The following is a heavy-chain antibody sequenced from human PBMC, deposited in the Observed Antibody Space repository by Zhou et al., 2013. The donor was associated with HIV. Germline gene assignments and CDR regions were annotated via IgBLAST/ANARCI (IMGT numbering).Heavy chain of an antibody. CDR3: AREVVTAVTAPGDF. J-gene: IGHJ4*02. D-gene: IGHD2-21*02. CDR1: GGTFSSYA. V-gene: IGHV1-69*05. CDR2: IIGRFNTP. Sequence: QVRLVQSGAEVKKPGSSVKVSCKASGGTFSSYAISWVRQAPGQGLEWMGGIIGRFNTPHYAQKFQGRVTITTDESTSTVHMELSSLRSDDTAVYYCAREVVTAVTAPGDFWGQGTL.